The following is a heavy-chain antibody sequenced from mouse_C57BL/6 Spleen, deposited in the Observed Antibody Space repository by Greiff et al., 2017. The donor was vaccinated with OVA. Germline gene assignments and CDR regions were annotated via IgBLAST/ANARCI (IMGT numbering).Heavy chain of an antibody. D-gene: IGHD1-1*01. CDR1: GYAFSSYW. Sequence: LQESGAELVKPGASVKISCKASGYAFSSYWMNWVKQRPGKGLEWIGQIYPGDGDTNYNGKFKGKATLTADKSSSTAYMQLSSLTSEDSAVYFCARGPLLPMDYWGQGTSVTVSS. J-gene: IGHJ4*01. CDR2: IYPGDGDT. V-gene: IGHV1-80*01. CDR3: ARGPLLPMDY.